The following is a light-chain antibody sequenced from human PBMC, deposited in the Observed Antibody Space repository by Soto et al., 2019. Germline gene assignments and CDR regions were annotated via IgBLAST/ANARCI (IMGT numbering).Light chain of an antibody. CDR3: QQYNNSPWT. CDR2: GAS. CDR1: QSVSSS. Sequence: EIVMTQSPATLSVSPGERATLSCRASQSVSSSLAWYQQKPGQAPRLLIYGASTRATGIPARFSGSGSGTEFTLTISSLHSEDFAVYYCQQYNNSPWTFGQGTKVEI. J-gene: IGKJ1*01. V-gene: IGKV3-15*01.